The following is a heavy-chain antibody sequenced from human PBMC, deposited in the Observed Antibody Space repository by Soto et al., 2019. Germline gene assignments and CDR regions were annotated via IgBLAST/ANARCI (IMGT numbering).Heavy chain of an antibody. D-gene: IGHD4-17*01. CDR3: ARYPTGLNWFDP. V-gene: IGHV4-34*12. CDR2: IIYNGST. J-gene: IGHJ5*02. CDR1: GGSFSGYY. Sequence: SETLSLTCAVYGGSFSGYYWSWIRQPPGEGLEWVGEIIYNGSTNYNPSLRSRITITVDTSKNQFSLRLSSVTAADTAVYYCARYPTGLNWFDPWGQGTLVTVSS.